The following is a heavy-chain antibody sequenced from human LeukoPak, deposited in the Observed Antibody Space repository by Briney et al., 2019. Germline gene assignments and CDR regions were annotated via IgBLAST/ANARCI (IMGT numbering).Heavy chain of an antibody. CDR2: IKQDGSEN. J-gene: IGHJ4*02. CDR3: ARDKLQGATLFDX. V-gene: IGHV3-7*01. D-gene: IGHD5-24*01. Sequence: GGSLRLSCAASGFTFRTYWMSWVRQAPGKGLEWVANIKQDGSENYYVDSVKGRFTISRDNAKNSLFLQMNSLRAEDTAVYYCARDKLQGATLFDXWXXGTLVTVSS. CDR1: GFTFRTYW.